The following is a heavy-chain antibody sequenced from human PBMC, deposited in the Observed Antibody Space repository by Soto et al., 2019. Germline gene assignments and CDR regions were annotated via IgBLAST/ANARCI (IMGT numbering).Heavy chain of an antibody. Sequence: ASVKVSCKASGHTSTHNGISWVRRAPGQGLEWMGWININRGDVNHAPKFQGRVTLTTDTSTTTAYMELRSLRLDDTAVYFCATDDMNRGLFDYWG. CDR2: ININRGDV. CDR1: GHTSTHNG. CDR3: ATDDMNRGLFDY. J-gene: IGHJ4*01. V-gene: IGHV1-18*01.